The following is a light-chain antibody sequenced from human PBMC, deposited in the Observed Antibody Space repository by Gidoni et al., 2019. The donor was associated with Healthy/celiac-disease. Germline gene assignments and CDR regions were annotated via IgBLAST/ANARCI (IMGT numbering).Light chain of an antibody. CDR2: AAS. Sequence: DIQMTQSPSSLSASVGDRVTITCRASQSISSYLNWYQQKPGKAPKLLIYAASSLESGVPSRFSGSGPGTDFTLTISSLQPEDFATYYCQQCYSTPDTFGGGTKVEIK. V-gene: IGKV1-39*01. CDR3: QQCYSTPDT. CDR1: QSISSY. J-gene: IGKJ4*01.